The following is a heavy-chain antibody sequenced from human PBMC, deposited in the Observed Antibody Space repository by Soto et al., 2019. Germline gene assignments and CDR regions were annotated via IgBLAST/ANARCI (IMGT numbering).Heavy chain of an antibody. J-gene: IGHJ4*02. CDR2: ISYDGSNK. V-gene: IGHV3-30*18. Sequence: GGSQRLSCAASGFTFSSYGMHWVRRAPGKGLEWVAVISYDGSNKYYADSVKGRFTISRDNSKNTLYLQMNSLRAEDTAVYYCAKDLRRYCSGGSCYANDYWGQGTLVTVSS. CDR1: GFTFSSYG. CDR3: AKDLRRYCSGGSCYANDY. D-gene: IGHD2-15*01.